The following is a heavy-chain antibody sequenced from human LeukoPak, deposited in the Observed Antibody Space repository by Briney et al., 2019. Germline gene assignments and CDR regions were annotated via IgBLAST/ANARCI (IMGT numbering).Heavy chain of an antibody. J-gene: IGHJ3*02. CDR1: GYTFTGYY. V-gene: IGHV1-2*02. D-gene: IGHD3-22*01. Sequence: EASVKVSCKASGYTFTGYYMHWVRQAPGQGLEWMGWINPNSGGTNYAQKFQGRVTMTRDTSISTACMELSRLRSDDTAVYYCARSQAYDSSGYPAPDAFDIWGQGTMVTVSS. CDR2: INPNSGGT. CDR3: ARSQAYDSSGYPAPDAFDI.